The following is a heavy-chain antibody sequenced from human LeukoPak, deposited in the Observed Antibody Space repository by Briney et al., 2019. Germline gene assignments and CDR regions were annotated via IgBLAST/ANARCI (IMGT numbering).Heavy chain of an antibody. Sequence: GGSLRLSCAASGFTFSSYSMNWVRQTPGKGLEWVSGIGGSGGYHTYYADSVRGRFTISRDNSRNTLYVQMNSLRAEDTAVYYCASSGYRLNDAFDIWGQGTMVTVSS. V-gene: IGHV3-23*01. D-gene: IGHD3-22*01. CDR3: ASSGYRLNDAFDI. CDR1: GFTFSSYS. J-gene: IGHJ3*02. CDR2: IGGSGGYHT.